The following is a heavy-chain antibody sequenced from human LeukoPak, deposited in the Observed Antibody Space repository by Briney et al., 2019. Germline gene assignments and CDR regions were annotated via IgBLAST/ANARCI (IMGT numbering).Heavy chain of an antibody. CDR3: ARGSVVVVAATDYYYYGMDV. Sequence: ASVKVSCKASGYTFTSYYMHWVRQAPGQGREWLGIINPSGGSTSYALKFQGRVTMTRDTSTSTVYMELSSLRSEDTAVYYCARGSVVVVAATDYYYYGMDVWGQGTTVTVSS. CDR1: GYTFTSYY. D-gene: IGHD2-15*01. J-gene: IGHJ6*02. CDR2: INPSGGST. V-gene: IGHV1-46*01.